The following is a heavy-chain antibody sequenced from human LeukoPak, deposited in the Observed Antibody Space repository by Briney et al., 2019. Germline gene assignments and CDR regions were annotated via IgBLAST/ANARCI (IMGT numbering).Heavy chain of an antibody. D-gene: IGHD6-6*01. Sequence: PSETLSLTCTVSGGSISSYYWSWIRQPPGKGLEWIGYIYTSGSTNYNPSLKSRVTISVDTSKNQFSLKLSSMTAADTAVYYCARRQYSSWWFDIWGQGTMVTVSS. J-gene: IGHJ3*02. CDR1: GGSISSYY. CDR2: IYTSGST. V-gene: IGHV4-4*09. CDR3: ARRQYSSWWFDI.